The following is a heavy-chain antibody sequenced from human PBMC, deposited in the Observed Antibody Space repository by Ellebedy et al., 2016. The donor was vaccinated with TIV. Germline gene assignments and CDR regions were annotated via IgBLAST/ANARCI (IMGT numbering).Heavy chain of an antibody. V-gene: IGHV4-59*01. CDR1: GDSISSYY. J-gene: IGHJ5*02. D-gene: IGHD3-22*01. CDR3: ARDQGVTMIPPRRWFDP. Sequence: MPSETLSLTCTVSGDSISSYYWSWIRQPPGKGLEWIGYIYYSGSTNYNPSLKSRVTISVDTSKNQFSLKLSSVTAADTAVYYCARDQGVTMIPPRRWFDPWGQGTLVTVSS. CDR2: IYYSGST.